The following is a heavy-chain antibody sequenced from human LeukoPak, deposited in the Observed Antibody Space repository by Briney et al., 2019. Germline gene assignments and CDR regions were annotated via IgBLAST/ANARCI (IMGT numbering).Heavy chain of an antibody. CDR3: ANLQGYSYGPDFDY. CDR2: ISGSGGST. D-gene: IGHD5-18*01. J-gene: IGHJ4*02. Sequence: PGGSLRLSCAASGFTFSSYAMSWVRQAPGKGLEWVSAISGSGGSTYYADSVKGRFTISRDNSKNTLYLQMNSLRAEDTAVYYCANLQGYSYGPDFDYWGQGTLGTVSS. CDR1: GFTFSSYA. V-gene: IGHV3-23*01.